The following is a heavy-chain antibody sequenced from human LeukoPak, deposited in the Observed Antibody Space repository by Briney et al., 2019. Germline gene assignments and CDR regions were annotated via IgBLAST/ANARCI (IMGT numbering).Heavy chain of an antibody. D-gene: IGHD3-22*01. V-gene: IGHV4-4*09. CDR3: ARHYYDSSGFYFDY. CDR2: IYTSGST. J-gene: IGHJ4*02. CDR1: GGPISSYY. Sequence: SETLSLTCTVSGGPISSYYWSWIRQPPGKGLEWIGYIYTSGSTNYNPSLKSRVTISVDTSKNQFSLKLSSVTAADTAVYYYARHYYDSSGFYFDYWGQGTLVTVSS.